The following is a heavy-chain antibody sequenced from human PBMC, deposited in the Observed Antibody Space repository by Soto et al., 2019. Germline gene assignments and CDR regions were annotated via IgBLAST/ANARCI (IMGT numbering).Heavy chain of an antibody. CDR1: GYTFTSYG. D-gene: IGHD3-9*01. CDR3: ARDEDVLRYFDWFTRRHDAFDI. J-gene: IGHJ3*02. Sequence: ASVKVSCKASGYTFTSYGISWVRQAPGQGLEWMGWISAYNGNTNYAQKLQGRVTMTKDTSTSTAYMELRSLRSDDTAVYYCARDEDVLRYFDWFTRRHDAFDIWGQGTMVTVSS. V-gene: IGHV1-18*01. CDR2: ISAYNGNT.